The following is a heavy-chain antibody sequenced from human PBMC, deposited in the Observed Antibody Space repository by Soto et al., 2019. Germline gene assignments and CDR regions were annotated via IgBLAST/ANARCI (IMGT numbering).Heavy chain of an antibody. Sequence: SVKFTSQESGDNFTIYYMHWVRPATGQGLGWVRRNKPKCGRTSHAQKFQGRVTMTRDTSTSTVYMEMGRLRTEDTAFYYCTKEGFTGTTPYICVWGKRTTVTVSS. D-gene: IGHD4-17*01. CDR1: GDNFTIYY. J-gene: IGHJ6*03. V-gene: IGHV1-46*03. CDR3: TKEGFTGTTPYICV. CDR2: NKPKCGRT.